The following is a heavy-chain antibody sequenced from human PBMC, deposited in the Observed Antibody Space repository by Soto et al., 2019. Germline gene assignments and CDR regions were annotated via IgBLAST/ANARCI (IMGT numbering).Heavy chain of an antibody. J-gene: IGHJ6*02. Sequence: QVQVVQSGVEVRRPGSSVKVSCKASGDTFKNCVISWVRQAPGQGLEWMGGIIPLFGTTDFAQRFQGRLTITPDESTTTAYMELSRLRSEDTATYSCAAELGFGKLSVVWGQGTTVIVSS. CDR3: AAELGFGKLSVV. D-gene: IGHD3-10*01. CDR1: GDTFKNCV. CDR2: IIPLFGTT. V-gene: IGHV1-69*01.